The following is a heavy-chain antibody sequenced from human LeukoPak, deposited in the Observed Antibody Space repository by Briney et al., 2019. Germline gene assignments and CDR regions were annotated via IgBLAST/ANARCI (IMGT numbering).Heavy chain of an antibody. D-gene: IGHD2-2*01. V-gene: IGHV3-23*01. J-gene: IGHJ4*02. Sequence: GRSLRLSCAASGVTLSSFGMRWVPHAPGKGVRSCSAMSGSSTSTYYADSVTGRFTISRDKSKHTLYLQRHSRRAEDTTVYYFATESRRVVPYTTFDYGGRETLVTVSS. CDR1: GVTLSSFG. CDR2: MSGSSTST. CDR3: ATESRRVVPYTTFDY.